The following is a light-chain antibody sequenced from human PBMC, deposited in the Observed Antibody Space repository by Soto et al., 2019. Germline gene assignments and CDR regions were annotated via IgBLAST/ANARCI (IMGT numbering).Light chain of an antibody. CDR3: LLSYSDAWV. J-gene: IGLJ3*02. Sequence: QAVVTQEPSLTVSPGGTVTLTCGSSTGVVTSGHYPYWFQQKPGQAPRTLIYDTNNKHSWTPARFSGSLVGGKAALTLSGAQPEDEAEYYCLLSYSDAWVFGGGTQLTVL. CDR1: TGVVTSGHY. CDR2: DTN. V-gene: IGLV7-46*01.